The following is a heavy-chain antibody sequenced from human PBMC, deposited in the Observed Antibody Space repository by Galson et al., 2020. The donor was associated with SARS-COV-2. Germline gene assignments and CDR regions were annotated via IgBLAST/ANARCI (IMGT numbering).Heavy chain of an antibody. CDR2: IYPGDSDT. CDR1: GYSFTSYW. CDR3: ATMGGSSWYPQGAFDI. V-gene: IGHV5-51*01. D-gene: IGHD6-13*01. Sequence: TVSCKGSGYSFTSYWIGWVRQMPGKGLEWMGIIYPGDSDTRYSPSFQGQVTISADKSISTAYLQWSSLKAADTAMYYCATMGGSSWYPQGAFDIWGQGTMVTVSS. J-gene: IGHJ3*02.